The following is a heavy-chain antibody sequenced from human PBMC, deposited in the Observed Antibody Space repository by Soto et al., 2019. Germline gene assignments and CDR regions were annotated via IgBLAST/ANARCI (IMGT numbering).Heavy chain of an antibody. D-gene: IGHD5-18*01. CDR3: AREWGYSYGHYYFDY. CDR1: GGSFSGYY. Sequence: QVQLQQWGAGLLKPSETLSLTCAVYGGSFSGYYWSWIRQPPGKGLEWIGEINHSGSTNYNPSLKSRVTISVDTSKNQFSLKLSSVTAADTAVYYCAREWGYSYGHYYFDYWGQGTLVTVSS. J-gene: IGHJ4*02. V-gene: IGHV4-34*01. CDR2: INHSGST.